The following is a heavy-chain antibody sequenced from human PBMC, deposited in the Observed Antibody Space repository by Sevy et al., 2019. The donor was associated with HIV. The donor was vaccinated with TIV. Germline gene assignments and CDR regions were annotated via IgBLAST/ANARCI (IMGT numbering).Heavy chain of an antibody. V-gene: IGHV1-2*02. CDR3: AGLGNYYDSSGYPYYYYGMDV. CDR1: GYTFTGYY. Sequence: ASVKVSCKASGYTFTGYYMHWVRQAPGQGLEWMGWINPNSGGKNYAQKFQGRVTMNRDTSISTAYMVLSRLGSDDTAVYYCAGLGNYYDSSGYPYYYYGMDVWGQGTTVTVSS. CDR2: INPNSGGK. J-gene: IGHJ6*02. D-gene: IGHD3-22*01.